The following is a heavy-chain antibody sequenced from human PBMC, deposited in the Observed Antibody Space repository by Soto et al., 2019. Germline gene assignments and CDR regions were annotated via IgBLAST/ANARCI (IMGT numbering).Heavy chain of an antibody. J-gene: IGHJ5*02. Sequence: SETLSLTCAVYGGSLSGYYRSWIRQPPGKGLEWIGEINHSGSTNYNPSLKSRVTISVDTSKNQFSLKLSSVTAADTAVYYCARGPSFPVFGWFDPWGQGTLVTVSS. CDR3: ARGPSFPVFGWFDP. CDR1: GGSLSGYY. D-gene: IGHD3-3*01. CDR2: INHSGST. V-gene: IGHV4-34*01.